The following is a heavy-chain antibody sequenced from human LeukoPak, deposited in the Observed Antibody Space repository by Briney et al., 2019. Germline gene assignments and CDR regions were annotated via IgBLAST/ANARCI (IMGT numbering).Heavy chain of an antibody. CDR3: ARGQKEVVVPAALDRGYYYYYMDV. Sequence: SETLSLTCTVSGASISSDLYYWVWIRQPAGKELEWIGRVHTSGYTNYRPSLKSRVTISLDTSKNQFSLNLRSVTASDTAVYYCARGQKEVVVPAALDRGYYYYYMDVWGKGTTVTVSS. CDR1: GASISSDLYY. D-gene: IGHD2-2*01. CDR2: VHTSGYT. V-gene: IGHV4-61*02. J-gene: IGHJ6*03.